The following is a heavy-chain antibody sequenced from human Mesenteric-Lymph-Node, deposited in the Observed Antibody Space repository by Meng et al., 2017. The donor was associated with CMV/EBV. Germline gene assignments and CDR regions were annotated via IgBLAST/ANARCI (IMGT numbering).Heavy chain of an antibody. CDR1: ISSDNW. CDR3: ARDRGGSGAAAGGDNWFDR. CDR2: IYQNGIT. D-gene: IGHD6-13*01. J-gene: IGHJ5*02. V-gene: IGHV4-4*02. Sequence: ISSDNWWSWVRQAPGQGLEWIGEIYQNGITNDNPSLRSRVTMSLDNSRNQFSLKLTSVTAADTAVYYCARDRGGSGAAAGGDNWFDRWGQGTLVTVSS.